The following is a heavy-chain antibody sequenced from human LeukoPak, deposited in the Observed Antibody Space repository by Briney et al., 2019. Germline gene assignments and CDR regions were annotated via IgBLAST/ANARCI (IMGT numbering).Heavy chain of an antibody. V-gene: IGHV2-5*01. J-gene: IGHJ5*02. CDR3: AHRRGSSSSLIQNWFDP. D-gene: IGHD6-6*01. CDR2: IYWNDDK. CDR1: GFSLSTSGVG. Sequence: SGPTLVKPTQTLTLTCTFSGFSLSTSGVGVGWIRQPPGKALEWLALIYWNDDKRYSPSLKSRLTITKDTSKNQVVLTITNMDPMDTATYYCAHRRGSSSSLIQNWFDPWGQGTLVTVSS.